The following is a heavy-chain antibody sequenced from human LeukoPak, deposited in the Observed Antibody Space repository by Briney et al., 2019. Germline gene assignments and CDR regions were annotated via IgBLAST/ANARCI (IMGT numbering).Heavy chain of an antibody. CDR1: EYTFTNYW. CDR3: ARAGILTGLRDYYYGMDV. CDR2: IYPGDSDT. J-gene: IGHJ6*02. D-gene: IGHD3-9*01. Sequence: GESLKISCKGSEYTFTNYWIGWVRQMPGKGLEWMGIIYPGDSDTRYSPSFQGQVTISADKSISTAYLQWSSLKASDTAMYYCARAGILTGLRDYYYGMDVWGQGTTVTVSS. V-gene: IGHV5-51*01.